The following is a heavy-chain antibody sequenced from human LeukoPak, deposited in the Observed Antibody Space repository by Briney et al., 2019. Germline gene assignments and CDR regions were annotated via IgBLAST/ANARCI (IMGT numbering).Heavy chain of an antibody. CDR3: ARDGAGSTFGGVIVS. CDR2: ITSSRSYI. J-gene: IGHJ5*02. CDR1: GFTFSDYT. V-gene: IGHV3-21*01. D-gene: IGHD3-16*02. Sequence: GGSLRLSCAASGFTFSDYTMNWVRQAPRKGLEWGSSITSSRSYIYYADSVKGRLTISRDNAKNSLYLQMNSLRAEDTAVYYCARDGAGSTFGGVIVSWGQGTLVTVSS.